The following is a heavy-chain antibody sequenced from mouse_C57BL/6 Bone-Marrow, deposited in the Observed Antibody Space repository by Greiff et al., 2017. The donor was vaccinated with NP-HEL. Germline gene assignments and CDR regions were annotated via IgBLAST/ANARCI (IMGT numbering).Heavy chain of an antibody. CDR2: ISNGGGST. CDR3: ARHEGNYGSSYWYFDV. CDR1: GFTFSDYY. D-gene: IGHD1-1*01. J-gene: IGHJ1*03. V-gene: IGHV5-12*01. Sequence: EVQGVESGGGLVQPGGSLKLSCAASGFTFSDYYMYWVRQTPEKRLEWVAYISNGGGSTYYPDTVKGRFTISRDNAKNTLYLQMSRLKSEDTAMYYCARHEGNYGSSYWYFDVWGTGTTVTVSS.